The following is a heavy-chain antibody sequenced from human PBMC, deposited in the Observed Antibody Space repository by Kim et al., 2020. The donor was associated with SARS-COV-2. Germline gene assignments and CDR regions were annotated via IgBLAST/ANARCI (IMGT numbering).Heavy chain of an antibody. CDR2: IYYSGST. Sequence: SETLSLTCTVSGGSISSSSYYWGWIRQPPGKGLEWIGSIYYSGSTYYNPSLKSRVTISVDTSKNQFSLKLSSVTAADTAVYYCARQNRYGSGSYAAFDY. CDR1: GGSISSSSYY. V-gene: IGHV4-39*01. D-gene: IGHD3-10*01. J-gene: IGHJ4*01. CDR3: ARQNRYGSGSYAAFDY.